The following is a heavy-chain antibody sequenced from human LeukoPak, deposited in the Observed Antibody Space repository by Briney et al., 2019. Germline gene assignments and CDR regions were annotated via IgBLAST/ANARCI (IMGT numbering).Heavy chain of an antibody. CDR2: VLYSGKT. D-gene: IGHD2-8*01. J-gene: IGHJ3*02. V-gene: IGHV4-61*01. Sequence: SETLSRTCTVSGGSISISSYYWSWIRQSPGKGLEWIGYVLYSGKTDYSPSLRSRVSMSVDTSKNQFSLKVTSVTAADTAVYYCARDTNLRDSFDIWGQGTMVTVSS. CDR1: GGSISISSYY. CDR3: ARDTNLRDSFDI.